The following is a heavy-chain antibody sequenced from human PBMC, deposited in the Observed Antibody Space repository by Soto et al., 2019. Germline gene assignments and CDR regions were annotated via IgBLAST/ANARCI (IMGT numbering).Heavy chain of an antibody. Sequence: ASVKVSCKASCYTFTSYGISWVRQAPGQGLEWMGWISAYNGNTNYAQKLQGRVTMTTDTSTSTAYMELRSLRSDDTAVYYCARHSSSQTYYYYYYMDVWGKGTTVTVSS. CDR2: ISAYNGNT. CDR1: CYTFTSYG. CDR3: ARHSSSQTYYYYYYMDV. J-gene: IGHJ6*03. V-gene: IGHV1-18*01. D-gene: IGHD6-6*01.